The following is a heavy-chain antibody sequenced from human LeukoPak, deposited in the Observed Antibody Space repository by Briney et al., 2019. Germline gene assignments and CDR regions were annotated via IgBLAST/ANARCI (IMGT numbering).Heavy chain of an antibody. CDR2: IYGSGTT. V-gene: IGHV4-61*02. CDR3: ARGWGSTSSNYFDP. Sequence: SETLSLTCIVSGDSITSGNFYWSWIRQPAGKGLERIGRIYGSGTTNYSPSLRSRVTISKDASKNQFSLKLNSVTAADTAVYYCARGWGSTSSNYFDPWGQGTLVIVSS. CDR1: GDSITSGNFY. D-gene: IGHD2-2*01. J-gene: IGHJ5*02.